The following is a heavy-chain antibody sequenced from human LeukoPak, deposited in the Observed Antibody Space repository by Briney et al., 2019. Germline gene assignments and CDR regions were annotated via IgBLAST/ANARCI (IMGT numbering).Heavy chain of an antibody. D-gene: IGHD1-1*01. Sequence: PGGSLRLSCAASAVTVSSNYRSWVRQPPGKGLEWISAIYSGGSTYYEDSVKGRFTISRDNSKNTLYLQMNSLRAEDTAVYYCARGHNWNDRGAFDIWGQGTMVTVS. V-gene: IGHV3-53*01. CDR1: AVTVSSNY. CDR2: IYSGGST. J-gene: IGHJ3*02. CDR3: ARGHNWNDRGAFDI.